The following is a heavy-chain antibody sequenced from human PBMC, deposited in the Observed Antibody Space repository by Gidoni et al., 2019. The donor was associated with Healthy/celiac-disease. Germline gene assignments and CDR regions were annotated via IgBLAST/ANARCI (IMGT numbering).Heavy chain of an antibody. CDR3: ATRYDFWSGYYTLY. CDR1: GSTFTSYA. D-gene: IGHD3-3*01. CDR2: INAGNGNT. J-gene: IGHJ4*02. V-gene: IGHV1-3*05. Sequence: QVQLVQSGAEEKKPGASVKVSCKASGSTFTSYAMHWVRQAPGQRLEWMGWINAGNGNTKYSQKFQGRVTITRDTSASTAYMELSSLRSEDTAVYYCATRYDFWSGYYTLYWGQGTLVTVSS.